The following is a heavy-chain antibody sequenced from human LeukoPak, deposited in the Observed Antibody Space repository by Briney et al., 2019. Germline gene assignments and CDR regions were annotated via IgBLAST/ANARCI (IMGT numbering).Heavy chain of an antibody. CDR3: AKHPPYGSGSYSGHVDY. Sequence: GGSLRLSCAASGFTVSSNYMSWVRQAPGKGLEWVSVIYSGGSTYYADSVKGRLTISRDNSKNTLYLQMNSLRAEDTAVYYCAKHPPYGSGSYSGHVDYWGQGTLVTVSS. CDR1: GFTVSSNY. D-gene: IGHD3-10*01. CDR2: IYSGGST. V-gene: IGHV3-53*01. J-gene: IGHJ4*02.